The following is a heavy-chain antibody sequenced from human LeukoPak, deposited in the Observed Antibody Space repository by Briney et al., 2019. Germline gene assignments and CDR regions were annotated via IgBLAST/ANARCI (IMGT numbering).Heavy chain of an antibody. CDR1: GGSISSGDYY. V-gene: IGHV4-30-4*01. CDR3: ASYPMDPVRGRDYYYGMDV. D-gene: IGHD3-10*01. CDR2: IYYSGST. J-gene: IGHJ6*02. Sequence: PSQTLSLTCTVSGGSISSGDYYWSWIRQPPGKGLEWIGYIYYSGSTYYNPSLKSRVTISVDKSKNQFSLKLSSVTAADTAVYYCASYPMDPVRGRDYYYGMDVWGQGTTVTVSS.